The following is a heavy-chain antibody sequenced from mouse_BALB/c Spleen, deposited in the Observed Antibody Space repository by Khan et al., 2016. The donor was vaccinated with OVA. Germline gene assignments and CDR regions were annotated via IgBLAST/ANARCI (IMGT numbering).Heavy chain of an antibody. CDR3: ARDGSRYNYAMDY. CDR2: ISSSGST. V-gene: IGHV3-2*02. J-gene: IGHJ4*01. Sequence: EVQLQESGPGLVKPSQSLSLTCTVTGYSITSDYAWNWIRQFPGNKLEWMGYISSSGSTNYNPAFKSRISITRDTSKNQYFLQLNSVTTEDTATXYCARDGSRYNYAMDYWGQGTSVTVSS. D-gene: IGHD2-3*01. CDR1: GYSITSDYA.